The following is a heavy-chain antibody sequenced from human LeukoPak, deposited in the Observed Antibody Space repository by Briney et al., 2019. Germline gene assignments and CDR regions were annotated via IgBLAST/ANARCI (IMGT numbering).Heavy chain of an antibody. CDR2: INPSGGST. D-gene: IGHD2-15*01. CDR3: ARGPDCSGGSCYPPSYGMDV. J-gene: IGHJ6*02. CDR1: GYTFTSYY. V-gene: IGHV1-46*01. Sequence: GASVTVSCKASGYTFTSYYMHWVRQAPGQGLEWMGIINPSGGSTSYAQKFQGRVTMTRDTSTSTVYMELSSLRSEDTAVYYCARGPDCSGGSCYPPSYGMDVWGQGTTVTVSS.